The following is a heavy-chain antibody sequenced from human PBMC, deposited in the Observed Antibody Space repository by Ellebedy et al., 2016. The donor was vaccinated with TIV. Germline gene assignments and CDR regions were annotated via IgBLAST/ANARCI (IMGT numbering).Heavy chain of an antibody. D-gene: IGHD2-2*01. J-gene: IGHJ4*02. CDR3: VKPAGVVPAAMMGYFDY. V-gene: IGHV3-30*18. Sequence: GESLKISCAASGFTFRNFGIHWVRQAPGKGLEWVTVISEDGNNKYYADSVKGRFTISRNNSKNTLYLQMSSLRAEDTAVYYCVKPAGVVPAAMMGYFDYWGQGTLVTVSS. CDR2: ISEDGNNK. CDR1: GFTFRNFG.